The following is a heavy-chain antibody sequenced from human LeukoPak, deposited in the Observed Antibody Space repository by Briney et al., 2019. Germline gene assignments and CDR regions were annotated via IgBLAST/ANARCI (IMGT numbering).Heavy chain of an antibody. CDR2: ITYNGANS. J-gene: IGHJ4*02. CDR3: AKESVGYVPVD. CDR1: GFTFSNFA. Sequence: GGSLRLSCVASGFTFSNFAMNWVRQAPGKGLEWVSSITYNGANSYYADSVKGRFTSSRDSSKNTLYLQMNSLRAEDTAVYYCAKESVGYVPVDWRGGTLVIVPS. D-gene: IGHD3-10*02. V-gene: IGHV3-23*01.